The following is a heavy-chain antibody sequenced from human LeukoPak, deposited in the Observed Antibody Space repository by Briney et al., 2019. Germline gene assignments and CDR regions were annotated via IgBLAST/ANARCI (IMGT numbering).Heavy chain of an antibody. V-gene: IGHV3-11*04. CDR2: ISRSGDSK. CDR1: GFTSSNYY. Sequence: GGSLRLSCAASGFTSSNYYMGWIRQAPGKGLEGVACISRSGDSKHYSASVKARFTISRDNSRNYLFLQMNSLRAEDTAVYYCARDGDQMYEVYDYWGQGTLVTASS. J-gene: IGHJ4*02. D-gene: IGHD6-6*01. CDR3: ARDGDQMYEVYDY.